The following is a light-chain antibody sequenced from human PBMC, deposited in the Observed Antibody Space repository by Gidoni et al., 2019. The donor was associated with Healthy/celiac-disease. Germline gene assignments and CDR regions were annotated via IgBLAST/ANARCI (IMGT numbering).Light chain of an antibody. CDR3: QQDNSYYT. CDR2: KAS. J-gene: IGKJ1*01. CDR1: QSISSW. V-gene: IGKV1-5*03. Sequence: DIQMTQSPSTLSASVGDRVTIPCRASQSISSWLAWYQQKPGKAPKLLIYKASSLESGVPSRFSGSGSGTEFTLTISSLQPDDFATYYCQQDNSYYTFXXXTKVEIK.